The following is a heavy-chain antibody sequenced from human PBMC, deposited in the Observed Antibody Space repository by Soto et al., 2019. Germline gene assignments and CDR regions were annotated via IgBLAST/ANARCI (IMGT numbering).Heavy chain of an antibody. J-gene: IGHJ4*02. CDR1: CGSINRGGYS. CDR3: ARVPDY. CDR2: IYHSANT. V-gene: IGHV4-30-2*01. Sequence: LPLQESGPGLGEPSQTLSPTCAFSCGSINRGGYSWGWIRQPPGKGLEWIGYIYHSANTYYNPSLKSRVTISVDRSKNQFSLKLSSVTAADTAVYYCARVPDYWGQGTLVTVSS.